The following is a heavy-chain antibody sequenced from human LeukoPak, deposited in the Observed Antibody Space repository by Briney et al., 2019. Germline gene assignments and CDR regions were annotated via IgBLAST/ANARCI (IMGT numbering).Heavy chain of an antibody. V-gene: IGHV1-8*01. D-gene: IGHD2-21*01. CDR2: MNPTSGDT. CDR1: GYTFSDYD. Sequence: ASVKVSCKASGYTFSDYDVNWVRQAPGQGLEWMGWMNPTSGDTGYAQKFQGRVTMTRSMSRNTAYMELSRLRSEDTAVYFCARVVMKAFYYYYMDVWGKGPTIIISS. CDR3: ARVVMKAFYYYYMDV. J-gene: IGHJ6*03.